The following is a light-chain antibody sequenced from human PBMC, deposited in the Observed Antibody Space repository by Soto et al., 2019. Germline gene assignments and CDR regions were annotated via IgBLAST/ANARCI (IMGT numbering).Light chain of an antibody. CDR1: QSVTSTS. V-gene: IGKV3-20*01. CDR2: GAS. J-gene: IGKJ2*01. Sequence: IVLTQSPGILSLSPGERATLSCRASQSVTSTSLAWFQQKPGQAPRLLIYGASTRATGISDRFSGSGSGTDFTLTISRLEPEDFAGYYCQHYRDSPRTFGQGTKLEIK. CDR3: QHYRDSPRT.